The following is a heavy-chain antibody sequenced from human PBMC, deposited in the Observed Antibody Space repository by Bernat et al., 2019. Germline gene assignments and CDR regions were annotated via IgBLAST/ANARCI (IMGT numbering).Heavy chain of an antibody. CDR1: GFTFSDYY. D-gene: IGHD3-9*01. J-gene: IGHJ2*01. Sequence: GQRGEAGGGLVKPGGALRLSCAASGFTFSDYYMSWIRQAPGKGLEWVSYISSSSSYTNYADSVKGRFTISRDNAKNSLYLQMNSLRAEDTAVYYCARIGTGNWYFDLWGRGTLVTVSS. V-gene: IGHV3-11*05. CDR2: ISSSSSYT. CDR3: ARIGTGNWYFDL.